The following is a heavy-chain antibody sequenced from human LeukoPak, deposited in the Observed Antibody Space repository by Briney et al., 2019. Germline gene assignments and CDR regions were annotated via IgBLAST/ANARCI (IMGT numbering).Heavy chain of an antibody. V-gene: IGHV1-18*01. Sequence: ASVKVSCKASGYTFTSYGISWVRQAPGQGLEWMGWISAYNGNTNYAQKLQGRVTMTTDTPTSTAYMELRSLRSDDTAVYYCAIRYYDYVWGSYRYFDYWGQGTLVTVSS. CDR1: GYTFTSYG. J-gene: IGHJ4*02. D-gene: IGHD3-16*02. CDR2: ISAYNGNT. CDR3: AIRYYDYVWGSYRYFDY.